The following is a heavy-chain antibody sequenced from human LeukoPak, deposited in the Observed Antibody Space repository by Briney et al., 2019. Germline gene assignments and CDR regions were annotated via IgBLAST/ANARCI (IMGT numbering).Heavy chain of an antibody. CDR3: ARPPIAVAGYYFDY. CDR1: GFTFSSYS. V-gene: IGHV3-23*01. Sequence: GGSLRLSCAASGFTFSSYSMSWVRQAPGKGLEWVSAISGSGDSIYYADSVKGRFTISRDNSKNTLYLQMNSLRAEDTAVYYCARPPIAVAGYYFDYWGQGTLVTVSS. J-gene: IGHJ4*02. D-gene: IGHD6-19*01. CDR2: ISGSGDSI.